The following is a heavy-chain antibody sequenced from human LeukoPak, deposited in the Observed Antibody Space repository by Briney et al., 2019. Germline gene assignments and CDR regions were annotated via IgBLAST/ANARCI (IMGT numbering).Heavy chain of an antibody. Sequence: PGGSLRLSCAASGFTFSDYYMSWIRQAPGKGLEWVSYISSSGSTIYYADSVKGRFTISRDNAKNSLYLQMNSLRAEDTAAYYCARDRYYYDSSGTYLDYWGQGTLVTVSS. V-gene: IGHV3-11*01. CDR3: ARDRYYYDSSGTYLDY. CDR1: GFTFSDYY. J-gene: IGHJ4*02. D-gene: IGHD3-22*01. CDR2: ISSSGSTI.